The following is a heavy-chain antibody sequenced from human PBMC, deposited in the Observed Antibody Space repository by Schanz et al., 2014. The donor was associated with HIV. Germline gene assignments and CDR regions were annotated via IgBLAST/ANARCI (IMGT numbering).Heavy chain of an antibody. D-gene: IGHD3-16*02. V-gene: IGHV1-8*02. CDR1: GGSFSSYA. CDR3: ARRRGWGSYRYFPYGMDV. J-gene: IGHJ6*02. Sequence: QVPLVQSGAEVTKPGSSVKVSCKASGGSFSSYAINWVRQATGQGLEWMGWMNPNSGNTGYAQKFQGRVTMTRNTSISTAYMELSSLRPEDTAVYYCARRRGWGSYRYFPYGMDVWGQGTTVTVSS. CDR2: MNPNSGNT.